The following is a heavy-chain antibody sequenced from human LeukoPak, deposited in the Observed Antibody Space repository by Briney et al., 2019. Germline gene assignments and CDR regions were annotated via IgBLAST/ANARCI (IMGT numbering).Heavy chain of an antibody. J-gene: IGHJ4*02. D-gene: IGHD3-9*01. CDR2: IKQGGSEK. CDR3: ARALRYFDWLLLGNPYYFDY. V-gene: IGHV3-7*04. CDR1: GFTFSSYW. Sequence: GGSLRLSCAASGFTFSSYWLSWVRQAPGKGLEWVANIKQGGSEKYYVDSVKGRFTITRDNAKNSLYLQMNRLRTEDTAVYYCARALRYFDWLLLGNPYYFDYWGQGTLVTVSS.